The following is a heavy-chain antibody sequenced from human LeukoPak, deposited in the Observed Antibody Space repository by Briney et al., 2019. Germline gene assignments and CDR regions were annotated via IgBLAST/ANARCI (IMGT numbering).Heavy chain of an antibody. CDR1: GFTFSSYA. Sequence: GGSLRLSCAASGFTFSSYAMSWVRQAPGKGLEWVSGINWNGGSTGYADSVKGRFTISRDNAKNSLYLQMNSLRAEDTALYHCARAYGSGSYGAFDIWGQGTMVTVSS. CDR3: ARAYGSGSYGAFDI. V-gene: IGHV3-20*01. D-gene: IGHD3-10*01. CDR2: INWNGGST. J-gene: IGHJ3*02.